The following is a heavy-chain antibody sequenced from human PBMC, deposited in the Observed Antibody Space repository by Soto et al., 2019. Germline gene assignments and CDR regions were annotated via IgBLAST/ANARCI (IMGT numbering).Heavy chain of an antibody. V-gene: IGHV4-31*03. CDR2: IYCSGST. CDR3: ARDIVDCSSTSCYYYYYYMDV. Sequence: QVQLQESGPGLVKPSQTLSLTCTVSGGSISSGGYYWSWIRQHPGKGLEWIGYIYCSGSTYYNPSLKSRVTISVDTSKNQFSLKLSSVTAADTAVYYCARDIVDCSSTSCYYYYYYMDVWGKGTTVTVSS. D-gene: IGHD2-2*01. CDR1: GGSISSGGYY. J-gene: IGHJ6*03.